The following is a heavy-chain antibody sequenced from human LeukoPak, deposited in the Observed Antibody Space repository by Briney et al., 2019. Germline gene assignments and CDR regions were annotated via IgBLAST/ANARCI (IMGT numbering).Heavy chain of an antibody. D-gene: IGHD2-15*01. V-gene: IGHV4-59*01. CDR1: GDSISRYY. CDR2: IYYSGST. Sequence: SETLSLTCTVSGDSISRYYWSWIRHPPGKGLEWIGYIYYSGSTNYNPSLKSRVTISLDTSKNQFSLKLSSVTAADTAVYYCARGYCSGGSCYSGPFDVWGQGTMVTVSS. CDR3: ARGYCSGGSCYSGPFDV. J-gene: IGHJ3*01.